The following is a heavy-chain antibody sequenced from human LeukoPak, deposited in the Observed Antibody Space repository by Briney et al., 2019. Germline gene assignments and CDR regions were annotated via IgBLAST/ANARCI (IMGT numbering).Heavy chain of an antibody. CDR1: GFTFGDHA. D-gene: IGHD5-18*01. Sequence: PGGSLRLSCRGSGFTFGDHAMSWVRQAPGKGLEWVGFIRSKAYRGTTEYAASVKGRSTISRDETARIAYLQMNSLKTEDTAVYYCARGPIQLWIHNAMDVWGQGTTVTVSS. J-gene: IGHJ6*02. CDR2: IRSKAYRGTT. V-gene: IGHV3-49*04. CDR3: ARGPIQLWIHNAMDV.